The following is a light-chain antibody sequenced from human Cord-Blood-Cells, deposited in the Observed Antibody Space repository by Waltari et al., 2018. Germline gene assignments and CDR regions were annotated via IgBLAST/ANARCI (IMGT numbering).Light chain of an antibody. J-gene: IGLJ1*01. CDR3: SSYTSSSSYV. Sequence: QSALTQPASGSGSPGQSLTISCTGASSEVGGYNYVSWYQQHPGKAPKLMIYDVSNRPSGVSNRFSGSKSGNTASLTISGLQAEDDADYYCSSYTSSSSYVFGTGTKVTVL. V-gene: IGLV2-14*01. CDR1: SSEVGGYNY. CDR2: DVS.